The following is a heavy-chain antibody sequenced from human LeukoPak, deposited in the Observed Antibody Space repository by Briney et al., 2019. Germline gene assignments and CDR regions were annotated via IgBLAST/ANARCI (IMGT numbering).Heavy chain of an antibody. CDR1: GFTFSSYS. J-gene: IGHJ4*02. CDR3: ARGYQASEYRPPRYPYFDY. Sequence: GGSLRLSCAASGFTFSSYSMNWVRQAPGKGLEWVSSISSSSSYIYYADSVKGRFTISRDNAKNSLYLQMNSLRAEDTAVYYCARGYQASEYRPPRYPYFDYWGQGTLVTVSS. CDR2: ISSSSSYI. V-gene: IGHV3-21*01. D-gene: IGHD2-2*01.